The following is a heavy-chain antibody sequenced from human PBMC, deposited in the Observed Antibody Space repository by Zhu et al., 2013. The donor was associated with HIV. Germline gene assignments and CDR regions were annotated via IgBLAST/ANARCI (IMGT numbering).Heavy chain of an antibody. V-gene: IGHV1-3*04. J-gene: IGHJ5*02. Sequence: QVQLVQSGAEVKKPGASVKVSCKASGYRFTSYVMHWVRQAPGQRLEWMGWINTGNGNTKYSQKFQGRVTITRDTSASTAYMEVGSLRSEDTAVYYCARDMYKWFDPWGQGTLVTVSS. D-gene: IGHD3-10*02. CDR1: GYRFTSYV. CDR3: ARDMYKWFDP. CDR2: INTGNGNT.